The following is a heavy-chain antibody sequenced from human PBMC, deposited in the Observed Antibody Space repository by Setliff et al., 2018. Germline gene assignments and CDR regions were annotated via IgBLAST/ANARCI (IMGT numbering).Heavy chain of an antibody. J-gene: IGHJ4*02. CDR3: ARATATFNY. V-gene: IGHV4-34*01. CDR2: INHSGST. Sequence: SETLSLTCAVYGGPFSTYYWIWIRQPPGKGLEWIGEINHSGSTNYNPSLKSRVTISVDTSKNQFSLKLSSVTAADTAVYYCARATATFNYWGQGTLVTVSS. CDR1: GGPFSTYY. D-gene: IGHD5-18*01.